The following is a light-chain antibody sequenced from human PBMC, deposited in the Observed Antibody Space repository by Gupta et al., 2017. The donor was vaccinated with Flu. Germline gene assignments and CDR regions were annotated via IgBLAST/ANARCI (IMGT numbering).Light chain of an antibody. J-gene: IGLJ1*01. CDR2: EVR. CDR1: RSDVGPYNY. CDR3: TSNTTTSPYV. Sequence: QSALTQPASVSGSPGQPLTISCTGTRSDVGPYNYCSWYQHHPGKAPKLMIYEVRNRPSGVSIRFSGSKTGITASLTISGLQAEDEADYYCTSNTTTSPYVFGTGTKVTVL. V-gene: IGLV2-14*01.